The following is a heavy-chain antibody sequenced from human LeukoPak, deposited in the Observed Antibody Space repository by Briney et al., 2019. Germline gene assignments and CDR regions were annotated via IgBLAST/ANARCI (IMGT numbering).Heavy chain of an antibody. V-gene: IGHV1-18*01. Sequence: ASVKVSCKASGYTFTSYGISWVRQAPGQGLEWMGWISAYNGNTNYAQKLKGRVTMTTDTSTSTAYMELRSLRSDDTVVYYCASTPPDDILTGYPPKVDVHYGMDVWGQGTTVTVS. CDR2: ISAYNGNT. D-gene: IGHD3-9*01. CDR3: ASTPPDDILTGYPPKVDVHYGMDV. CDR1: GYTFTSYG. J-gene: IGHJ6*02.